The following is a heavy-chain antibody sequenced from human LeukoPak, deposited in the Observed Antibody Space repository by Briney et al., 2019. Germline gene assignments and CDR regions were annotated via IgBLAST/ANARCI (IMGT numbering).Heavy chain of an antibody. V-gene: IGHV3-74*01. CDR3: ARVRYSSGWYSDY. CDR1: GFTFSTYW. D-gene: IGHD6-19*01. CDR2: IDSDGSTT. J-gene: IGHJ4*02. Sequence: GGSLRLSCAASGFTFSTYWMHWVRRAPGKGLVWVSRIDSDGSTTTYADSVKGRFTISRDNAKNTLYLQMNSLSAEDTAVYYCARVRYSSGWYSDYWGQGTLVTVSS.